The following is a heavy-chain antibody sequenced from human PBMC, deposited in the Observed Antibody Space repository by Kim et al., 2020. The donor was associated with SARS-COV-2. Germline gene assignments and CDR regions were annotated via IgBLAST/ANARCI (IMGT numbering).Heavy chain of an antibody. CDR3: TKRGDSGNFRDS. J-gene: IGHJ4*02. D-gene: IGHD3-10*01. V-gene: IGHV3-23*01. Sequence: YTNSVKGRFTISRDNSKNTVYRQMNSLRVADTAVYYCTKRGDSGNFRDSWGQGTLVTVSS.